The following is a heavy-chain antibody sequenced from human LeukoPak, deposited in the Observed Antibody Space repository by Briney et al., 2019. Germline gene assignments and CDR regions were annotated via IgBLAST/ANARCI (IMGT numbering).Heavy chain of an antibody. CDR1: GYSISSNNY. CDR3: ARMGYCSSTSCYPDY. J-gene: IGHJ4*02. CDR2: MYHSSST. Sequence: SETLSLTCIVSGYSISSNNYWGWIRQPPGKGLEWIGSMYHSSSTSFNPSLKSRVTISLDTSKNQFSLNLRFVTAADTARYYCARMGYCSSTSCYPDYWGQGTLVTVSS. D-gene: IGHD2-2*01. V-gene: IGHV4-38-2*02.